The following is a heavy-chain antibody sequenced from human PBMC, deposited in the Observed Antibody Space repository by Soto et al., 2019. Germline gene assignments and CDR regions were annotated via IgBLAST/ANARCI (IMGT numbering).Heavy chain of an antibody. CDR1: GYTFTSYG. CDR3: ARELGYCSSTSCPERYYYMDV. V-gene: IGHV1-18*01. CDR2: ISAYNGNT. Sequence: GASVKVSCKASGYTFTSYGISWVRQAPGQGLEWMGWISAYNGNTNYAQKLQGRVTMTTDTSTSTAYMELRSLRSDDTAVYYRARELGYCSSTSCPERYYYMDVWGKGTTVTVSS. J-gene: IGHJ6*03. D-gene: IGHD2-2*01.